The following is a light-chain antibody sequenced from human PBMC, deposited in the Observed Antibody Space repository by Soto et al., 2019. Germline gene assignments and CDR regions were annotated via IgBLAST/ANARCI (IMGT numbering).Light chain of an antibody. V-gene: IGLV1-40*01. CDR3: QSYHTSLTGV. CDR1: SSTIGAGYD. CDR2: ANN. J-gene: IGLJ1*01. Sequence: QSVPTQPPSVSGTPGQTVTISCTGSSSTIGAGYDVHWYQQFPGTAPKLLVFANNNRPAGVPDRFSGSKSGTSASLAITGLQAEDEATYYCQSYHTSLTGVFGTGTKVTVL.